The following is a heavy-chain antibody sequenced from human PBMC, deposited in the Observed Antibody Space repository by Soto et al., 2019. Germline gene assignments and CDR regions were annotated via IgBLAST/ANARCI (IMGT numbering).Heavy chain of an antibody. J-gene: IGHJ6*02. D-gene: IGHD1-26*01. CDR2: IYSGGST. CDR3: ARDPGERTGVSV. CDR1: GFTVSSDY. V-gene: IGHV3-66*01. Sequence: EVQVVESGGGLVQPAGSLRLSCAASGFTVSSDYMSCVRQAPGKGLEWVSVIYSGGSTYYADSVKGRFTMSRDNSKNPLYLQMNSLRAEDTAVYYSARDPGERTGVSVWGQGTTVTVSS.